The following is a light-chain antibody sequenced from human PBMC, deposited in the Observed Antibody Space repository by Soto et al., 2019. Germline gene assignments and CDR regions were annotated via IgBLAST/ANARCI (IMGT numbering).Light chain of an antibody. CDR1: SSKW. Sequence: DLQMTQSPSTLSASVGDRVTITCRSSSKWLAWYQKKPGKAPKLLIYDVSNLERGVPPRFSGSTSGAESTLTITGLQPDDLGTYYCQHTTDFTFGQGTKVDIK. V-gene: IGKV1-5*01. J-gene: IGKJ2*01. CDR3: QHTTDFT. CDR2: DVS.